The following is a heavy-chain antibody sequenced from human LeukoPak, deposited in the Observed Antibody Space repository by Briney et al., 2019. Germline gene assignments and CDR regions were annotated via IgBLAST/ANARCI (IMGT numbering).Heavy chain of an antibody. J-gene: IGHJ3*02. CDR1: GFTFSSYS. CDR2: ITTSSSYI. D-gene: IGHD3-10*01. Sequence: GGSLRLSCAASGFTFSSYSMNWVRQAPGKGLEWVSSITTSSSYIHYADSVKGRFTISRDNAKNSLYLQMNSLRAGDTAVYYCARVLLGGSGSYLDAFDIWGQGTMVTVSS. V-gene: IGHV3-21*01. CDR3: ARVLLGGSGSYLDAFDI.